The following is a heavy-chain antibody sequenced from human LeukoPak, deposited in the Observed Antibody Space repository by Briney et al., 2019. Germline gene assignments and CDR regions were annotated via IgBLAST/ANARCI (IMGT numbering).Heavy chain of an antibody. CDR2: ISGSGGST. Sequence: PGGSLRLSCAASGFTFSSYAMSWVRQAPGKGLEWVSAISGSGGSTYYADSVKGRFTMSRDNSKNTLYLQINSLRAEDTAVYYCAKYGSVTVRYNGMDVWGQGTTVTVSS. CDR1: GFTFSSYA. J-gene: IGHJ6*02. D-gene: IGHD4-17*01. CDR3: AKYGSVTVRYNGMDV. V-gene: IGHV3-23*01.